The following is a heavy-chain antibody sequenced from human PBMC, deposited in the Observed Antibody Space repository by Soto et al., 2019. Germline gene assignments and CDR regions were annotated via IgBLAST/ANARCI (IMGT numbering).Heavy chain of an antibody. J-gene: IGHJ6*02. D-gene: IGHD6-6*01. CDR2: IWYDGSNK. V-gene: IGHV3-33*01. CDR1: GFTFSSYG. CDR3: ARPEYSSSSYGMDV. Sequence: GGSLRLSCAASGFTFSSYGMHGVRQAPGKGLEWVAVIWYDGSNKYYADSVKGRFTISRDNSKNTLYLQMNSLRAEDTAVYYCARPEYSSSSYGMDVWGQGTTVTVS.